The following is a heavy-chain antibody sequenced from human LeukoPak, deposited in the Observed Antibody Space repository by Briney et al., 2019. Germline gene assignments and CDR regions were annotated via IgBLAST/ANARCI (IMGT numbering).Heavy chain of an antibody. V-gene: IGHV3-23*01. CDR1: GFTFSSYA. CDR3: ATNYYDSSGYYPDFDY. J-gene: IGHJ4*02. CDR2: ISGSGRDT. Sequence: SGGSLRLSCVASGFTFSSYAMNWVRQAPVKGLEWVSAISGSGRDTYYADSLKGRFTISRDNSKNTLFLQMNSLRAEDSAIYYCATNYYDSSGYYPDFDYWGQGVLVSVSS. D-gene: IGHD3-22*01.